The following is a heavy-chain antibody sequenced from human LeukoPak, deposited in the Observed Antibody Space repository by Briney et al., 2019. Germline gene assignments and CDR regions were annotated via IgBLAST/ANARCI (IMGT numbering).Heavy chain of an antibody. Sequence: GGFLRLSCAASGFTFSDYTINWVRQAPGKGLEWVSGLSGSGGTTYYADSVKGRFTISRDNSKNTLYLQMDSLRAEDTAVYFCARAMMVVANLWGVYDYWGQGTLVTVSS. J-gene: IGHJ4*02. CDR3: ARAMMVVANLWGVYDY. CDR1: GFTFSDYT. CDR2: LSGSGGTT. V-gene: IGHV3-23*01. D-gene: IGHD3-22*01.